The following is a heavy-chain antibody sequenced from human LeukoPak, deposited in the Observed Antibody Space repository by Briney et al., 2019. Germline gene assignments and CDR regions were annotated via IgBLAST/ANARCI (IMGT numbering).Heavy chain of an antibody. CDR1: GGSISSYY. CDR2: IYYSGST. D-gene: IGHD1-26*01. V-gene: IGHV4-59*08. J-gene: IGHJ6*02. CDR3: ARHGAEGIVGAPTYGMDV. Sequence: SETLSLTCTVSGGSISSYYWSWIRQPPGKGLEWIGYIYYSGSTNYNPSLKSRVTISVDTSKNQFSLKLSSVTAADTAVYYCARHGAEGIVGAPTYGMDVWGQGTTVTVSS.